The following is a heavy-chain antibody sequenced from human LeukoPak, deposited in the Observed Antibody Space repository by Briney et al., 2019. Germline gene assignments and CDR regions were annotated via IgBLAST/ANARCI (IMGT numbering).Heavy chain of an antibody. CDR2: IYSGGST. D-gene: IGHD1-1*01. Sequence: GGSLRLSCAASGFTVSSNYMSRVRQAPGKGLEWVSLIYSGGSTYYADSVKGRYTISRDNSKNTLYLQMNSLRAEDTAVYYCARALGTQLYYFDYWGQGTLVTVSS. CDR1: GFTVSSNY. V-gene: IGHV3-53*01. J-gene: IGHJ4*02. CDR3: ARALGTQLYYFDY.